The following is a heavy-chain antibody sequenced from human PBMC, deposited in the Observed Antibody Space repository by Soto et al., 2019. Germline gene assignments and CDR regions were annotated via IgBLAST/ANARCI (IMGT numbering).Heavy chain of an antibody. V-gene: IGHV3-9*01. CDR1: GFTFDDYA. CDR2: ISWNSGSI. CDR3: EKVVGATNSWRLDY. Sequence: GGSLRLSCAASGFTFDDYAMHWVRQAPGKGLEWVSGISWNSGSIGYADSVKGRFTIPRDNAKNSLYLQMNSLRAEDTALYYCEKVVGATNSWRLDYWGQGTLVTV. D-gene: IGHD1-26*01. J-gene: IGHJ4*02.